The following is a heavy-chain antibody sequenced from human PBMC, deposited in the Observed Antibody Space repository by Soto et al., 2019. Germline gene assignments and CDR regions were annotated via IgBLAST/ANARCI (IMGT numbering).Heavy chain of an antibody. D-gene: IGHD6-6*01. CDR1: GLPFSRYW. V-gene: IGHV3-7*01. J-gene: IGHJ5*02. CDR2: IKQDGSEK. CDR3: GRDLPSISGRPGGWFGP. Sequence: PGGSLRLSCAAFGLPFSRYWMSWVRQAPGKGLEWVANIKQDGSEKSYVDSVKGRFSISRDNAKNSLYLQMNSLRVEDTAVYFCGRDLPSISGRPGGWFGPWGQGTLVTVSS.